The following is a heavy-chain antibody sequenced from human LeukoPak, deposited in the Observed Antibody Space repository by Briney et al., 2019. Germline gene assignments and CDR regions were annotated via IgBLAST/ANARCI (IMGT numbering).Heavy chain of an antibody. Sequence: GGSLRLSCAASGFTFDDYAMSWVRQAPGKGLEWVSGINWNGGSTGYSDSVKGRFTISRDNAKNSLYLQMNSLRAEDTALYYCARGGVGWELPFDYWGQGTLVTVSS. CDR3: ARGGVGWELPFDY. V-gene: IGHV3-20*04. D-gene: IGHD1-26*01. J-gene: IGHJ4*02. CDR2: INWNGGST. CDR1: GFTFDDYA.